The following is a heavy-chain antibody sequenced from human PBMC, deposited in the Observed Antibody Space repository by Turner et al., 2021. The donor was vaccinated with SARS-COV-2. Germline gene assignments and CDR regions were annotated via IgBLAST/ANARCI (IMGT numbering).Heavy chain of an antibody. CDR3: ARGGGSYDMEDAFDI. CDR2: IWYDGSNK. Sequence: QVQLVDSGGGVVQPGRSLRLSCAASGFTFSSYGMHWVRQAPGKGLEWGAVIWYDGSNKYYAEPGKGRFTISRENSKNTLYLKMNSRRAEDTAVYYCARGGGSYDMEDAFDIWGQGTMVTISS. V-gene: IGHV3-33*01. D-gene: IGHD1-26*01. CDR1: GFTFSSYG. J-gene: IGHJ3*02.